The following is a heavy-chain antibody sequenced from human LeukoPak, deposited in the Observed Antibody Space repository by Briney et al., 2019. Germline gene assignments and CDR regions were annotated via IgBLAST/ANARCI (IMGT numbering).Heavy chain of an antibody. V-gene: IGHV3-23*01. Sequence: PGGSLRLSCSASEFTFSSHAMSWVRQTPGKGLEWVLAINDNGGRTYYADSVKGRFTISRDNSKNTLYLQMNSLRAEDTAIYYCARKRERFYDSLIDYWGQGTLVTVSS. CDR2: INDNGGRT. CDR1: EFTFSSHA. D-gene: IGHD3-22*01. J-gene: IGHJ4*02. CDR3: ARKRERFYDSLIDY.